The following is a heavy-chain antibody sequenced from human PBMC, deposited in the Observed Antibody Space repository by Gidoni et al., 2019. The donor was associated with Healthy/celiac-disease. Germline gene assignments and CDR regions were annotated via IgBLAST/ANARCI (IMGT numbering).Heavy chain of an antibody. CDR1: GGSISSSSYY. CDR3: ARLYVRYFDWLPRHYLGSEDPHFDY. V-gene: IGHV4-39*01. D-gene: IGHD3-9*01. J-gene: IGHJ4*02. Sequence: PGLVKPSETLSLPCTVSGGSISSSSYYWGWIRQPPGKGLEWIGSIYYSGSTYYHPSLKSRVTISVDTSKNQFSLKLSSVTAADTAVYYCARLYVRYFDWLPRHYLGSEDPHFDYWGQGTLVTVSS. CDR2: IYYSGST.